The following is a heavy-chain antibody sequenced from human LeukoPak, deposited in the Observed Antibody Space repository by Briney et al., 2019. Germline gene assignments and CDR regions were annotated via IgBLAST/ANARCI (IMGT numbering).Heavy chain of an antibody. CDR2: IYIDGTA. Sequence: GRSLRLSCAASGFIVSHNYMTWVRQAPGKGLEWISVIYIDGTAYYADSVKGRFTISRDQANNTLYLQMNTLRDEDTAVYYCARGPRYSFYWGQGTLVSVSS. D-gene: IGHD6-13*01. CDR3: ARGPRYSFY. V-gene: IGHV3-53*01. CDR1: GFIVSHNY. J-gene: IGHJ4*02.